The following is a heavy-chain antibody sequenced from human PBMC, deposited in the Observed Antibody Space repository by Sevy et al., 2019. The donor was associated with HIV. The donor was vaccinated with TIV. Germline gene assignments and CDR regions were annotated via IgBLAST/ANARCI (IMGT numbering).Heavy chain of an antibody. CDR3: ARNNCSITNCYMGDVFDI. J-gene: IGHJ3*02. V-gene: IGHV3-21*01. D-gene: IGHD2-2*02. CDR2: ISGISNYI. Sequence: GGSLRLSCAASGFTFSSYSMNWVRPAPGKGLEWVSSISGISNYIYYADSMKGRFTVSRDNARNSLYLQMNSLRAEDTAVYYCARNNCSITNCYMGDVFDIWGQGTMVTVSS. CDR1: GFTFSSYS.